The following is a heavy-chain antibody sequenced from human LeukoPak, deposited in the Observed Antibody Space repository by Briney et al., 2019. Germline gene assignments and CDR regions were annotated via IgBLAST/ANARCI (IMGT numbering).Heavy chain of an antibody. Sequence: SETLSLTCTVSGGSISSSSYYWGWIRQPPGKGLEWIGSIYYSGSTYYNPSLKSRVTISVDTSKNQFSLKLSSVTAADTAVYYCARDFGRQIAVAFNWFDPWGQGTLVTVSS. J-gene: IGHJ5*02. D-gene: IGHD6-19*01. V-gene: IGHV4-39*07. CDR1: GGSISSSSYY. CDR2: IYYSGST. CDR3: ARDFGRQIAVAFNWFDP.